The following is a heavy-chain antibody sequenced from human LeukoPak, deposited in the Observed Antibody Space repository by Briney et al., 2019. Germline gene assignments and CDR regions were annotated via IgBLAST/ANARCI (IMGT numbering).Heavy chain of an antibody. D-gene: IGHD1-1*01. CDR1: GDSITNFY. Sequence: SETLSLTCTVSGDSITNFYWNWIRQPPGKGLEWIGYIYYTGSTTFNPSLKSRVTMSVDTSKNQFSLKLSSVTAADTAVYFCARWMGTWNAFDIWGQGTVATVSS. CDR3: ARWMGTWNAFDI. V-gene: IGHV4-59*01. CDR2: IYYTGST. J-gene: IGHJ3*02.